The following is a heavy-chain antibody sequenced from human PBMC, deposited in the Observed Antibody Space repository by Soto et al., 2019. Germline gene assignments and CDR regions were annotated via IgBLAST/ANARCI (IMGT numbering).Heavy chain of an antibody. CDR1: GFTFSSYG. CDR3: ARAYSGYDFYYYYGMDV. Sequence: PGGSLRLSCAASGFTFSSYGMHWVRQAPGKGLEWVAVIWYDGSNKYYADSVKGRFTISRDNSKNTLYLQMNSLRAEDTAVYYCARAYSGYDFYYYYGMDVWGQGTTVTVSS. D-gene: IGHD5-12*01. V-gene: IGHV3-33*01. CDR2: IWYDGSNK. J-gene: IGHJ6*02.